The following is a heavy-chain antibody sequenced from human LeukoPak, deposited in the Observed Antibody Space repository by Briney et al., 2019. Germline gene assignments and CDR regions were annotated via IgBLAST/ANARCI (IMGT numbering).Heavy chain of an antibody. D-gene: IGHD1-14*01. CDR1: GYSFTSHY. V-gene: IGHV5-51*01. CDR3: ARGDHLDS. Sequence: GESLKISCKGFGYSFTSHYIAWVRQMPGTGLEWMGLIRHGGSDIKYSPSFQGQVTFSVDNSINTAYLQWSSLKASDSALYYCARGDHLDSWGRGTLVTVSS. CDR2: IRHGGSDI. J-gene: IGHJ4*02.